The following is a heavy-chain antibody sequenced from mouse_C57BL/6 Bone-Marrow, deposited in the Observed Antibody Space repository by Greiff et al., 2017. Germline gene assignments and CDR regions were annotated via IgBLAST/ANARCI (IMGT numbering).Heavy chain of an antibody. D-gene: IGHD1-1*01. J-gene: IGHJ1*03. Sequence: QVQLKQSGAELVKPGASVKMSCTASGYTFTSYWITWVKQRPGQGLEWIGDIYPGSGSTYYNEKFKSQATMPVDTSSNTAYMQLSSLTSEDSAVYDCASWAITTVVARRYCDVWGTGTTVTVSS. CDR2: IYPGSGST. V-gene: IGHV1-55*01. CDR1: GYTFTSYW. CDR3: ASWAITTVVARRYCDV.